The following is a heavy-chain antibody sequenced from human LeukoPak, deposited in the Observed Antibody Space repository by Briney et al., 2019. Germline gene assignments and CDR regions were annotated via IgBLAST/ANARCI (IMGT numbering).Heavy chain of an antibody. CDR1: GGSISSYY. CDR2: IYYSGST. D-gene: IGHD3-3*01. J-gene: IGHJ4*02. CDR3: ARVAIRGGYYDFWSGYYFFDY. Sequence: PSETLSLTCTVSGGSISSYYWSWIRQPPGKGLEWIGYIYYSGSTNYNPSLKSRVTISVDTSKNQFSLKLSSVTAADTAVYYCARVAIRGGYYDFWSGYYFFDYWGQGTLVTVSS. V-gene: IGHV4-59*01.